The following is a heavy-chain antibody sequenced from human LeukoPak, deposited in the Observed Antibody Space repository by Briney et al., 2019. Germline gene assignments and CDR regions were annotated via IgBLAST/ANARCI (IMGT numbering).Heavy chain of an antibody. CDR1: GFTFSSYA. V-gene: IGHV3-30-3*01. J-gene: IGHJ3*02. CDR3: AREXXXXDAFDI. CDR2: ISYDGXNX. Sequence: PGGSLGLSCAASGFTFSSYAMHWVRQAPGKGLEWVAVISYDGXNXXXADSXKGRFTISRDNSKNTLYLQMNSLRAEDTAVYYXAREXXXXDAFDIWGQGTMVTVPS.